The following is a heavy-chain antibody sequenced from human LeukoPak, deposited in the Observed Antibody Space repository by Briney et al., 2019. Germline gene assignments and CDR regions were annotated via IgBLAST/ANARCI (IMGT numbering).Heavy chain of an antibody. D-gene: IGHD3-3*01. CDR3: ARDLRFSRYYDFWSGYSDYYYMDV. J-gene: IGHJ6*03. CDR2: ISRGGSPI. V-gene: IGHV3-48*03. CDR1: GFTFSSYE. Sequence: GGSLRLSCAASGFTFSSYEMNWVRQAPGKGLEWVSSISRGGSPIYYADSVKGRFTTSRDNAKNSLCLQMNSLRAEDTAVYYCARDLRFSRYYDFWSGYSDYYYMDVWGKGTTVTVSS.